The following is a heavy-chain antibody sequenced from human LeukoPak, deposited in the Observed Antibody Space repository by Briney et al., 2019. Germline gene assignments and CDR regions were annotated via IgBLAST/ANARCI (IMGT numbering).Heavy chain of an antibody. CDR1: GYSFTTYW. V-gene: IGHV5-51*01. CDR3: ARHGEGTVTMVRGVIKTIPYFDY. Sequence: GESLKISCKGSGYSFTTYWIDWVRQMPGKGLEWVGIIYPGDSDTGYSPSYQGQVTISADKSISTAYLQWSSLKASDTAMYYCARHGEGTVTMVRGVIKTIPYFDYWGQGTLVTVSS. CDR2: IYPGDSDT. D-gene: IGHD3-10*01. J-gene: IGHJ4*02.